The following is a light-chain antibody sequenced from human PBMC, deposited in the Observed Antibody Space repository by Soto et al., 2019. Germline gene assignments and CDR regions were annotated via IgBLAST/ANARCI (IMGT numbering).Light chain of an antibody. CDR1: NSNIGNNY. Sequence: QSVLTQPPSVSAAPGQKVTISCSGSNSNIGNNYVSWYQQVPGTAPKLLIYDNIQRPSGIPDRFSGSKFGTSATLGITGLQTGDEAGYYCGTWDSSLNSVLFGGGTKVTVL. CDR3: GTWDSSLNSVL. CDR2: DNI. J-gene: IGLJ2*01. V-gene: IGLV1-51*01.